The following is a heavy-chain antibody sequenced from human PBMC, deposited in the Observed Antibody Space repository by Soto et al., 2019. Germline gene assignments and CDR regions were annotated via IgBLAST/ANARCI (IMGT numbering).Heavy chain of an antibody. J-gene: IGHJ4*02. CDR2: ISSSSSYI. CDR3: ALCDSSGFYDY. Sequence: GGALKLSWAASGFTFSSYSMNWVRQAPGKGLEWVSSISSSSSYIYYADSVKGRFTISRDNAKNSLYLQMNSLRAEDTAVYYCALCDSSGFYDYWGQGTPVTVSS. CDR1: GFTFSSYS. D-gene: IGHD3-22*01. V-gene: IGHV3-21*01.